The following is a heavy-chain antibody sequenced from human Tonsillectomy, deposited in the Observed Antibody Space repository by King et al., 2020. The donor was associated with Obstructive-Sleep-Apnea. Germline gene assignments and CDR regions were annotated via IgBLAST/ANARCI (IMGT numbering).Heavy chain of an antibody. Sequence: QLQESGPGLVKPSETLSLTCTVSGGSISSTSYYWGWVRQPPGKGLEWIGSIYYSGSTYYNPSLKSRVTISVDTSQNQFSLKLSSVTAADTAVYYCARQLGYCNGGSCSHFDHWGQGTLVTVSS. CDR3: ARQLGYCNGGSCSHFDH. V-gene: IGHV4-39*01. D-gene: IGHD2-15*01. CDR1: GGSISSTSYY. J-gene: IGHJ4*02. CDR2: IYYSGST.